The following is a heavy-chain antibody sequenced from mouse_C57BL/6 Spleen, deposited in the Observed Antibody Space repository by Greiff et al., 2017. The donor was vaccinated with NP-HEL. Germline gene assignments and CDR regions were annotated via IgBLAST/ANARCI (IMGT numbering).Heavy chain of an antibody. Sequence: VQLQQSGAELVMPGASVKLSCKASGYTFTSYWMHWVKQRPGQGLEWIGEIDPSDSYTNYNQKFKGKSTLTVDKSSSTAYMQLSSLTSEDSAVYYCARGDYYGSSRFDYWGQGTTLTVSS. J-gene: IGHJ2*01. CDR1: GYTFTSYW. CDR3: ARGDYYGSSRFDY. V-gene: IGHV1-69*01. CDR2: IDPSDSYT. D-gene: IGHD1-1*01.